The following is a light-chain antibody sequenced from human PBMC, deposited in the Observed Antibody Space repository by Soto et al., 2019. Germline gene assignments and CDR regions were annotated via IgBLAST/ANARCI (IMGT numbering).Light chain of an antibody. CDR3: QQYNSYLT. J-gene: IGKJ4*01. CDR1: QSISSW. CDR2: DAS. Sequence: DLPMTQSPSTLSASVGDRVTITCRASQSISSWLAWYQQKPGKAPKLLIYDASSLESGVPSRFSGSGSGTEFSLTISSLQPDDFATYYCQQYNSYLTFGGGTKVEIK. V-gene: IGKV1-5*01.